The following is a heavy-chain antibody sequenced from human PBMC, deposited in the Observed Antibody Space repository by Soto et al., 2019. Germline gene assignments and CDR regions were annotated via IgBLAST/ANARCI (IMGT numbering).Heavy chain of an antibody. CDR1: GYTFTSYY. J-gene: IGHJ5*02. Sequence: ASVKVSCKASGYTFTSYYMHWVRQAPGQGLEWMGIINPSGSSTSYAQKFQGRVTMTRDTSTSTVYMELSSLRSEDTAVYYCARDGGYCRGASCDMGWFDPWGQGTLVTVSS. CDR2: INPSGSST. CDR3: ARDGGYCRGASCDMGWFDP. V-gene: IGHV1-46*01. D-gene: IGHD2-15*01.